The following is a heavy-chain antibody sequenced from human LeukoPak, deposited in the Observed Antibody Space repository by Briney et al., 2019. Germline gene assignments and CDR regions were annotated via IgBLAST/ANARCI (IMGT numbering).Heavy chain of an antibody. CDR2: ISSSSYI. D-gene: IGHD7-27*01. Sequence: GGSLRLSCAASGFTFSSYSMNWVRQAPGKGLEWVSSISSSSYIYYADSVKGRFTISRDNAKNSLYLQMNSLRAEDTAVYYCARVTWETTNQYFQHWGQGTLVTVSS. V-gene: IGHV3-21*01. CDR1: GFTFSSYS. CDR3: ARVTWETTNQYFQH. J-gene: IGHJ1*01.